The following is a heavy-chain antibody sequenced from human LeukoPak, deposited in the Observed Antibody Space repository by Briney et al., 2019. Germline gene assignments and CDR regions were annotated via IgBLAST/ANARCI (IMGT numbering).Heavy chain of an antibody. J-gene: IGHJ6*03. CDR2: FSGSGGST. V-gene: IGHV3-23*01. CDR1: GFTFSIYA. D-gene: IGHD3-10*01. Sequence: GGSLRLSCAASGFTFSIYAMNWVRQAPGKGLEWVSAFSGSGGSTYYADSVKGRFTISRDNSKNTLYLQMNSLRAEDTAVYYCAKGIYYYYYMDVWGKGTTVIVSS. CDR3: AKGIYYYYYMDV.